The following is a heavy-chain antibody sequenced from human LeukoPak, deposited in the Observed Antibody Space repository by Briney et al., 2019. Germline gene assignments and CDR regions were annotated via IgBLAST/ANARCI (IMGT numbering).Heavy chain of an antibody. CDR1: GYTFTGSY. CDR2: INPNTGGT. V-gene: IGHV1-2*02. J-gene: IGHJ6*03. Sequence: ASVKVSCKASGYTFTGSYMHWVRQAPGQGLEWMGWINPNTGGTNYAQKFQGEVTMTWDTSISTAYMELNSLRSDDTAVYYCASSVGYNKAGYYYYMDFWGKGTTVTVSS. D-gene: IGHD5-24*01. CDR3: ASSVGYNKAGYYYYMDF.